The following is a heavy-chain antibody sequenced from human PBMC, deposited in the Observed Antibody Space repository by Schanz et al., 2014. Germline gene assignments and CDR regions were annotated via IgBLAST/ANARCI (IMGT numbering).Heavy chain of an antibody. V-gene: IGHV1-46*01. CDR1: GYTFTSYF. D-gene: IGHD6-13*01. J-gene: IGHJ4*02. CDR2: INLYGGST. Sequence: QVQLVQSGAEVKKPGASVKVSCKASGYTFTSYFIHWVRQAPGQGLEWMGIINLYGGSTNYAQKFQGRVTVTRDTLASTAYMEVSSLRSEDTAVYYCARSGSSNWYFFDYWGQGTLVTVSS. CDR3: ARSGSSNWYFFDY.